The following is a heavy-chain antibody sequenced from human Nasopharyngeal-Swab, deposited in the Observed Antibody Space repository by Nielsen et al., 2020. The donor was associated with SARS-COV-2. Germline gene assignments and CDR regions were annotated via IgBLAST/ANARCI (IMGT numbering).Heavy chain of an antibody. V-gene: IGHV4-59*01. CDR2: IYYSGST. Sequence: SETLSLTCTASGGSISSYYWSWIRQPPGKGLEWIGYIYYSGSTNYNPSLKSRVTISVDTSKNQFSLKLSSVTAADTAVYYCARVGGYSYGYGTDYWGQGTLVTVSS. CDR3: ARVGGYSYGYGTDY. D-gene: IGHD5-18*01. CDR1: GGSISSYY. J-gene: IGHJ4*02.